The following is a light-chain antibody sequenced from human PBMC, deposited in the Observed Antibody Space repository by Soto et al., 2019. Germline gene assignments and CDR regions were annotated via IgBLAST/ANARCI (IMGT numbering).Light chain of an antibody. J-gene: IGLJ3*02. V-gene: IGLV2-14*01. CDR1: GGDIGAYNY. CDR2: EVI. CDR3: SSYTTSSTVV. Sequence: QSALTQPASVSGSPGQSITISCAGTGGDIGAYNYVSWYQQHPGKAPKLMIYEVIRRPSGISNRFSGSKSGNTASLTISTLQAEYEADYYCSSYTTSSTVVFGGGTQLTVL.